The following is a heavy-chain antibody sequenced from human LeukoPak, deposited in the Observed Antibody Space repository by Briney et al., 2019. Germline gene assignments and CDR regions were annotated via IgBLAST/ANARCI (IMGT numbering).Heavy chain of an antibody. Sequence: SQTLSLTCVISGDSVSSNTATWNWIRQSPSRGLEWLGRTYYRSKWYDDFALSVTSRVTINADTSKNQFSLQLNSVTPEDTAVYYCARGAVWDPGAFDIWGQGTMVTVSS. D-gene: IGHD1-26*01. CDR2: TYYRSKWYD. J-gene: IGHJ3*02. CDR3: ARGAVWDPGAFDI. CDR1: GDSVSSNTAT. V-gene: IGHV6-1*01.